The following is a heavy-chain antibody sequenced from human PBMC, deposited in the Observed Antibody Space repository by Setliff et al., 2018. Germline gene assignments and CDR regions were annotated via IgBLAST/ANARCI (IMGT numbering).Heavy chain of an antibody. Sequence: GASVKVSCKASGYTFSNYGINWVRQAPGQGLEWVGWIKTFSFKANYAQKFQDRVTITTDTSTTTAHMELRGLRFDDTATYYCARFRVSSGGYNYYTMDVWGQGTTVTVSS. D-gene: IGHD1-26*01. V-gene: IGHV1-18*01. CDR1: GYTFSNYG. J-gene: IGHJ6*02. CDR2: IKTFSFKA. CDR3: ARFRVSSGGYNYYTMDV.